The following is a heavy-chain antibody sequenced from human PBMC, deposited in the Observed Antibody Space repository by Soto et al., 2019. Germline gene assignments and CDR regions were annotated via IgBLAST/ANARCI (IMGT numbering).Heavy chain of an antibody. CDR2: TNEDESNT. D-gene: IGHD3-9*01. CDR3: ARGLVLDY. J-gene: IGHJ4*02. CDR1: GFTFSNYW. Sequence: EVQLVESGGGLVQPGGSLRLSCATSGFTFSNYWMHWVRQAPGKGPVWVSRTNEDESNTNYADPVKGRFTISRDNAKNTLYLQMNSLRAEDTAVYYCARGLVLDYWGQGTRVTVSS. V-gene: IGHV3-74*01.